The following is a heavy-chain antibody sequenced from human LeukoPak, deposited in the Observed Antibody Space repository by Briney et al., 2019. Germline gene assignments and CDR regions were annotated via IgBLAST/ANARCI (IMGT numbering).Heavy chain of an antibody. CDR3: RGDSSGYYSDYGMDV. D-gene: IGHD3-22*01. V-gene: IGHV3-49*04. CDR1: GFTFSSFW. Sequence: GGSLRLSCAASGFTFSSFWMSWVRQAPGKGLEWVSFIRSKAYGGTTEYAASVKGRFTISRDDSKSIAYLQMNSLKTEDTAVYYCRGDSSGYYSDYGMDVWGQGTTVTVSS. J-gene: IGHJ6*02. CDR2: IRSKAYGGTT.